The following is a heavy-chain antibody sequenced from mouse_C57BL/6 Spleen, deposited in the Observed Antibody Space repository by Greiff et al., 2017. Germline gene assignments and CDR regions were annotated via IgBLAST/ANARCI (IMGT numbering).Heavy chain of an antibody. J-gene: IGHJ4*01. CDR3: ARAGNGDYYAMDY. Sequence: VHLVESGAELARPGASVKMSCKASGYTFTSYTMHWVKQRPGQGLEWIGYINPSSGYTKYNQKFKDKATLTADKSSSTAYMQLSSLTSEDSAVYYCARAGNGDYYAMDYWGQGTSVTVSS. CDR1: GYTFTSYT. V-gene: IGHV1-4*01. CDR2: INPSSGYT.